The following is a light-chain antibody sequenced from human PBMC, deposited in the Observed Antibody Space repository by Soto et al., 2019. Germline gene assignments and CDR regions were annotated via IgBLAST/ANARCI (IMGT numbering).Light chain of an antibody. CDR2: GAS. CDR1: QSVSSN. Sequence: EIVMTQSPATLSVSPGERATLSCRASQSVSSNLAWYQQKPGQAPRLLIYGASTRATGIPARSSGSGSGTEFTLTISSLQSEDFAVCYCQQYNNWPWTFGQGTKVDIK. J-gene: IGKJ1*01. CDR3: QQYNNWPWT. V-gene: IGKV3-15*01.